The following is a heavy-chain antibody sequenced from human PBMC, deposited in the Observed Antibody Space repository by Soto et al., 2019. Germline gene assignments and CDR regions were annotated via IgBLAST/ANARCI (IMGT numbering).Heavy chain of an antibody. CDR1: GFTFSNYV. V-gene: IGHV3-23*01. CDR2: ISGSGDNT. Sequence: EVHLLDSGGGLVQPGGSLSVACAASGFTFSNYVMSWVRQAPGKGLEWVSSISGSGDNTYYADSVKGRFTISRDNSKNTLFLQMNSLRAEDTAVYYCAKLPLVLALGLDYWGQGTLVTVSS. CDR3: AKLPLVLALGLDY. J-gene: IGHJ4*02.